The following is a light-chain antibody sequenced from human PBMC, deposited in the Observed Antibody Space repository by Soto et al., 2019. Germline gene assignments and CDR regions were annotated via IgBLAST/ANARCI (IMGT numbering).Light chain of an antibody. CDR1: SSNIGAGYD. V-gene: IGLV1-40*01. Sequence: QSVLTQPPSVSGAPGQRVTISYTGSSSNIGAGYDVHWYQQLPGTAPKLLIYGNSNRPSGVPDRFSGSKSGTSASLAITGLQAEDEADYYCHSYDSSLSGWVFGGGTKVTVL. J-gene: IGLJ3*02. CDR3: HSYDSSLSGWV. CDR2: GNS.